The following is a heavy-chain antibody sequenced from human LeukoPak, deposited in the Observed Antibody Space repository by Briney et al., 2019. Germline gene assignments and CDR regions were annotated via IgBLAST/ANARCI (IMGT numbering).Heavy chain of an antibody. CDR3: AREGYYGSGSPPSLYSDY. D-gene: IGHD3-10*01. CDR1: GFTFRNYV. Sequence: GGSLRLSRAASGFTFRNYVIHWVRQAPGKGLEWVAVTSSDLNVKLYADSVKGRFTISRDNSRSTLYLQMNSLRPEDTAICYCAREGYYGSGSPPSLYSDYWGQGTLVTVSS. V-gene: IGHV3-30-3*01. CDR2: TSSDLNVK. J-gene: IGHJ4*02.